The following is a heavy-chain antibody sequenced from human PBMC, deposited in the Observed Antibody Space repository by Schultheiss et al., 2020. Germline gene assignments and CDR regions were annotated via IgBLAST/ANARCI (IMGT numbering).Heavy chain of an antibody. Sequence: GGSLRLSCAASGFTFDDYAMHWVRQAPGKGLEWVSGISWNSGSIGYADSVKGRFTISRDNAKNSLYLQMNSLRAEDTAVYYCANRVPSDTIFGEGFDYWGQGNLGTVSS. CDR3: ANRVPSDTIFGEGFDY. CDR1: GFTFDDYA. CDR2: ISWNSGSI. D-gene: IGHD3-3*01. J-gene: IGHJ4*02. V-gene: IGHV3-9*01.